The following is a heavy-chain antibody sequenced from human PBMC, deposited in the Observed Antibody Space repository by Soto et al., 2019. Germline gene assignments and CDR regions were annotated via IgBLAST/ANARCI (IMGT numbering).Heavy chain of an antibody. D-gene: IGHD4-4*01. J-gene: IGHJ4*02. CDR2: IYHSGST. Sequence: QLQLQESGSGLVKPSQTLSLTCAVSGGSISSGGYSWSWIRQPPGKGLEWIGYIYHSGSTYYNPSLKSRSTISVDKSKNKFSLKLSTVPAADTAVYYCARGMTTVTTLDYWGQGTLVTVSS. CDR1: GGSISSGGYS. V-gene: IGHV4-30-2*01. CDR3: ARGMTTVTTLDY.